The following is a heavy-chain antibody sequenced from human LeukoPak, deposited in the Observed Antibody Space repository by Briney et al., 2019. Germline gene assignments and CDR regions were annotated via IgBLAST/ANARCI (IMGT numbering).Heavy chain of an antibody. CDR3: ARDLWMEAVANYDYYYGMDV. CDR2: ISAYNGNT. CDR1: GYTFTSYG. Sequence: ASVKVSCKASGYTFTSYGISWVRQAPGQRLEWMVYISAYNGNTNYAQKLQGRVTMTTDTSTSTAYMELRSLRSDDTAVYYCARDLWMEAVANYDYYYGMDVWGKGTTVTVSS. J-gene: IGHJ6*04. D-gene: IGHD6-19*01. V-gene: IGHV1-18*04.